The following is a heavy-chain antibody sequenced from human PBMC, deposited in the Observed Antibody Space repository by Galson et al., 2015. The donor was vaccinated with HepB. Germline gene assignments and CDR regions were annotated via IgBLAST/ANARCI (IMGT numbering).Heavy chain of an antibody. Sequence: SLRLSCAASGFAFSRYAMPWVRQAPGKGLEWVTGISGSGSNTYYADSVKGRFTVSRDTSKNTLYLQMNSLRAEDTAVYYCAATVTTGRGCHGMDVWGQGTTVTVSS. V-gene: IGHV3-23*01. J-gene: IGHJ6*02. CDR3: AATVTTGRGCHGMDV. D-gene: IGHD4-17*01. CDR2: ISGSGSNT. CDR1: GFAFSRYA.